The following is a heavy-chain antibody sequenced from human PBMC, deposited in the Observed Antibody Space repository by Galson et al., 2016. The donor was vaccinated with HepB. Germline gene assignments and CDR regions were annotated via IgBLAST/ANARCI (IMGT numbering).Heavy chain of an antibody. CDR3: AADYRFLEWLLTMDV. CDR1: GGTFSTYA. J-gene: IGHJ6*02. Sequence: SCKVSGGTFSTYALTWLRQAPGQGLEWMGAINPNFVAPYYAQKFQGRVTITTDESATTAYMELSNLSSEDTAIYYCAADYRFLEWLLTMDVWGQGTTVVVSS. D-gene: IGHD3-3*01. V-gene: IGHV1-69*05. CDR2: INPNFVAP.